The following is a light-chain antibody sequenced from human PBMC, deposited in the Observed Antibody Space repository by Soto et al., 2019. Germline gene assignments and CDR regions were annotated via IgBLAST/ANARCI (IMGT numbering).Light chain of an antibody. J-gene: IGKJ2*01. CDR3: QQYTTYPYT. Sequence: DIQMTQSPSTLSASVGDRVTITCRASQSVTNWLAWYQQKPGKAPNLLIYDASRLQSGIPSRFSGSGSGTEFTLTISSLQPADLATYYCQQYTTYPYTFGQGTKLEIK. CDR1: QSVTNW. V-gene: IGKV1-5*01. CDR2: DAS.